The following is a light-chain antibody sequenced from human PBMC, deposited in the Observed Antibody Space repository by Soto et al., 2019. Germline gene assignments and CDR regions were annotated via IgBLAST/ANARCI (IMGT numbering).Light chain of an antibody. CDR2: DAS. CDR3: QQRSNWSYT. J-gene: IGKJ2*01. V-gene: IGKV3-11*01. Sequence: EIVLTQSPATLSLSPGERATLSCRASQSVSSYLAWYQQKPGQAPRLLIYDASNSATGIPARFSGSGSGTDFTLTISSLEPEDFAVYYCQQRSNWSYTFGQGTKLEIK. CDR1: QSVSSY.